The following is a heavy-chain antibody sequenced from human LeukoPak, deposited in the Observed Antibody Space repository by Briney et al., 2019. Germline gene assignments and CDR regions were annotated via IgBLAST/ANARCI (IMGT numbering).Heavy chain of an antibody. CDR2: INPNSGGT. V-gene: IGHV1-2*02. CDR3: AREGREFGPHKLAGFDY. Sequence: ASVKVSCKASGYTLTGYYMHWVRQAPGQGLEWMGWINPNSGGTNYAQKFQDRVTMTRDTSISTAYMELSGLRSDDTAVYYCAREGREFGPHKLAGFDYWGQGTLVTVSS. CDR1: GYTLTGYY. D-gene: IGHD3-10*01. J-gene: IGHJ4*02.